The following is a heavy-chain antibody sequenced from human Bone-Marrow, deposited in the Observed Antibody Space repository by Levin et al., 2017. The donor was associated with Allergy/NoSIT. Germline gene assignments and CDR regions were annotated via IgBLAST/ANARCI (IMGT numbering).Heavy chain of an antibody. Sequence: GGSLRLSCAASGFTLSSYVMHWVRQAPGKGPEWVAGIANDGSIYYVDSVKGRFTISRDNSKSTLYLQMDSLRAEDSALYYCVREKFTSGRAPGFDPWGQGTLVTVSS. CDR1: GFTLSSYV. D-gene: IGHD6-19*01. CDR2: IANDGSI. V-gene: IGHV3-30*03. CDR3: VREKFTSGRAPGFDP. J-gene: IGHJ5*02.